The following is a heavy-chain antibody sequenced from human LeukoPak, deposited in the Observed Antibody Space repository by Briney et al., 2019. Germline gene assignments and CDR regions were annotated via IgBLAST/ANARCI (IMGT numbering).Heavy chain of an antibody. CDR2: ISAYNGKT. J-gene: IGHJ6*03. V-gene: IGHV1-18*01. CDR1: VYTYTRYV. D-gene: IGHD4-17*01. Sequence: ASVRVSCKASVYTYTRYVISWVGQAPGQGREWMGWISAYNGKTNYTQKLQARVTTTKDTSTSTAHMELRSLRSDDTAVYYCARSLGDYGDYEVYSYIDGWGKGTTVTV. CDR3: ARSLGDYGDYEVYSYIDG.